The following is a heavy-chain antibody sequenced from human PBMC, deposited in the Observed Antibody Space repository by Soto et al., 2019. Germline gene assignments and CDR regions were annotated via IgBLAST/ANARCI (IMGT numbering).Heavy chain of an antibody. J-gene: IGHJ4*02. CDR1: GFTFSSYA. D-gene: IGHD6-19*01. CDR3: AKERSSGWSFDY. V-gene: IGHV3-23*01. CDR2: INSSGGST. Sequence: PGGSLRLSCATSGFTFSSYAMSWVRQAPGKGLEWVSTINSSGGSTYYADSVKGRFTISRDNSKNTLYLQMNSLRAEDTAVFYCAKERSSGWSFDYWGQGTLVTVSS.